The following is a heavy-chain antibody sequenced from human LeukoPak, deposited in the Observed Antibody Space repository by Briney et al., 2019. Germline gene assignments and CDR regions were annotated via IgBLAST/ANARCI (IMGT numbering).Heavy chain of an antibody. J-gene: IGHJ4*02. D-gene: IGHD3-22*01. CDR3: AREAYYYDSSGYYLLDY. Sequence: SETLSLTCTVSGGSISSGDYYWSWIRQPPGKGLEWIGYIYYSGSTYYNPSLKSRVTMSVDTSKNQFSLKLSSVTAADTAVYYCAREAYYYDSSGYYLLDYWGQGTLVTVSS. CDR2: IYYSGST. CDR1: GGSISSGDYY. V-gene: IGHV4-30-4*01.